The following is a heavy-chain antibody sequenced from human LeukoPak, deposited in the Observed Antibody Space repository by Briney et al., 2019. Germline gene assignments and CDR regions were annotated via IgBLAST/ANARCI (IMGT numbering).Heavy chain of an antibody. V-gene: IGHV1-18*01. CDR1: GYTFSKFG. J-gene: IGHJ4*02. CDR3: ARDGTSTDDY. D-gene: IGHD2-2*01. CDR2: ISGNNDNP. Sequence: ASVKVSCKASGYTFSKFGISWVRQAPGQGLEWMGWISGNNDNPNYGQNFQGRFTVTSDSSTSTAYMELRNLRSDDTAVYYCARDGTSTDDYWGQGTLVTVSS.